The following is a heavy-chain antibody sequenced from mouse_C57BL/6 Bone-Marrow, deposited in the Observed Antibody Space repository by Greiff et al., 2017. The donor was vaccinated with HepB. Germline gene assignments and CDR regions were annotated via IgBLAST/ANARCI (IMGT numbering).Heavy chain of an antibody. CDR3: ARHEAHGNYVNYYAMDY. CDR1: GYTFTEYT. J-gene: IGHJ4*01. Sequence: LVEPGASVKLSCKASGYTFTEYTIHWVKQRSGQGLEWIGWFYPGSGSIKYNEKFKDKATLTADKSSSTVYMELSRLTSEDSAVYFCARHEAHGNYVNYYAMDYWGQGTSVTVSS. CDR2: FYPGSGSI. V-gene: IGHV1-62-2*01. D-gene: IGHD2-1*01.